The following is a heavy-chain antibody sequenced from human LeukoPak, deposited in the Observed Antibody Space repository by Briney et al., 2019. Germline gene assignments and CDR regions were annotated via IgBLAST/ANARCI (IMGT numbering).Heavy chain of an antibody. D-gene: IGHD6-13*01. J-gene: IGHJ6*03. CDR2: IRYDGSNK. V-gene: IGHV3-30*02. CDR3: AKVRRVIAAAGTFYYYYYMDV. Sequence: GGSLRLSCAASGFTFSSYGMHWVRQAPGKGLEWVAFIRYDGSNKYYADSVKGRFTISRDNSKNTLYLQMNSLRAEDTAVYYCAKVRRVIAAAGTFYYYYYMDVWGKGTTVTISS. CDR1: GFTFSSYG.